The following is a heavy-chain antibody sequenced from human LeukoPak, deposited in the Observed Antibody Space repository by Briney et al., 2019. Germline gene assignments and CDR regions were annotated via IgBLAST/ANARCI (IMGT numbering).Heavy chain of an antibody. CDR3: ARDGERYCSGGSCYVDC. J-gene: IGHJ4*02. Sequence: GRSLRLSCAASGFTFSSYGMHWVRHAPGKGLEWAAVIWYDGSNKYYADSVKGRFTISRDNSKNTLYLQMNSLRAEDTAVYYCARDGERYCSGGSCYVDCWGQGALVTVSS. CDR1: GFTFSSYG. CDR2: IWYDGSNK. D-gene: IGHD2-15*01. V-gene: IGHV3-33*01.